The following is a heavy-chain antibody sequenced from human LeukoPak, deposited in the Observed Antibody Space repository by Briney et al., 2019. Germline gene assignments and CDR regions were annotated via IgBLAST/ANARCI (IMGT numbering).Heavy chain of an antibody. CDR2: ISGSGGST. D-gene: IGHD6-13*01. J-gene: IGHJ5*02. Sequence: GGSLRLSCAASGFTFSSYAMSWVRPAPGKGLEWVSAISGSGGSTYYADSVKGRFTISRDNSKNTLYLQMNSLRAEDTAVYYCATFWITGYSSSWFDPWGQGTLVTVSS. CDR3: ATFWITGYSSSWFDP. V-gene: IGHV3-23*01. CDR1: GFTFSSYA.